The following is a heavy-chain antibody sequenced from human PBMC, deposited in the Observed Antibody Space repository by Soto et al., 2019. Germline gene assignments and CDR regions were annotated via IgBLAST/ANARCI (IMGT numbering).Heavy chain of an antibody. CDR3: ARYGTRADW. CDR2: ISSSGITT. D-gene: IGHD1-1*01. Sequence: EVQLVESGGGFVQPGGSLRPSCAASGFTFRNYEMNWVRKAPGKGLEWVSYISSSGITTYYADFAAGRFTISRDNAKESLYLHLNSLRVEDTAVYYCARYGTRADWWGLGTQVTVSS. CDR1: GFTFRNYE. V-gene: IGHV3-48*03. J-gene: IGHJ4*02.